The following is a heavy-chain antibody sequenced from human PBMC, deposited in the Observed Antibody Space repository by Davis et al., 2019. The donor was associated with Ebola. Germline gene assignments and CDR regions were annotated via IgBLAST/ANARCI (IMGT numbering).Heavy chain of an antibody. J-gene: IGHJ5*02. V-gene: IGHV1-18*01. CDR3: ARDITMVLSGWFDP. CDR1: GGTFSSYA. CDR2: ISAYNGNT. Sequence: ASVQVSCKASGGTFSSYAISWVRQAPGQGLEWMGWISAYNGNTNYAQKLQGRVTMTTDTSTSTAYMELRSLRSDDTAVYYCARDITMVLSGWFDPWGQGTLVTVSS. D-gene: IGHD3-10*01.